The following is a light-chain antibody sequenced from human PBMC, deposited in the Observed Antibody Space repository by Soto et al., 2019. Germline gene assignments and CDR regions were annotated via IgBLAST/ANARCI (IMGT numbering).Light chain of an antibody. J-gene: IGLJ2*01. Sequence: SYELTQPPSVSVAPGQTASITCGGNNIGAKGVHWYQQKNPGQAPVLVVFDDRARPSAIPERFSGSNSGNTATLTISRVEAGDEADYYCQVWHNTSVRVFGGGTKLTVL. CDR3: QVWHNTSVRV. CDR1: NIGAKG. V-gene: IGLV3-21*02. CDR2: DDR.